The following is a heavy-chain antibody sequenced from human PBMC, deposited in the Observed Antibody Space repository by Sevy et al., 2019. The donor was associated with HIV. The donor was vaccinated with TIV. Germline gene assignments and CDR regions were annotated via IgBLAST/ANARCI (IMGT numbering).Heavy chain of an antibody. CDR1: GGSISSYY. CDR3: AVSTYYYDSSGYPLYYFDY. Sequence: SETLSLTCTVSGGSISSYYWSWIRQPPGKGLEWIGYIYYSGSTNYNPSLKSRVTISVDTSKNQFSLKLSSVTAADTAVYYSAVSTYYYDSSGYPLYYFDYWGQGSLVTVSS. V-gene: IGHV4-59*01. J-gene: IGHJ4*02. CDR2: IYYSGST. D-gene: IGHD3-22*01.